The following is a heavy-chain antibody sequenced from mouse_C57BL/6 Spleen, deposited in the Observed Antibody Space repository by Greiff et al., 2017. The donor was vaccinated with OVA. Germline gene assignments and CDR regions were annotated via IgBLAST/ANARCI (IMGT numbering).Heavy chain of an antibody. D-gene: IGHD3-2*02. CDR1: GYAFSSYW. V-gene: IGHV1-80*01. CDR3: ARAGSSGPYFDY. CDR2: IYPGDGDP. J-gene: IGHJ2*01. Sequence: QVQLKQSGAELVKPGASVKISCKASGYAFSSYWMNWVKQRPGKGLEWIGQIYPGDGDPNYNGKFKGKATLTADKSSSTAYMPLRSLTSEDSAVYFWARAGSSGPYFDYWGKGTTLTVSS.